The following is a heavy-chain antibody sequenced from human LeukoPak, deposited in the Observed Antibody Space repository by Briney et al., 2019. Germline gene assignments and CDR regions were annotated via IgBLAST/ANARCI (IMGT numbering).Heavy chain of an antibody. CDR1: GYTLTELS. Sequence: ASVKASCKVSGYTLTELSMHWVRQAPGKGLEWMGIINPSGGSTSYAQKFQGRVTMTRDMSTSTVYMELSSLRSEDTAVYYCARVGAAAAGTGLDYWGQGTLVTVSS. J-gene: IGHJ4*02. CDR3: ARVGAAAAGTGLDY. V-gene: IGHV1-46*01. D-gene: IGHD6-13*01. CDR2: INPSGGST.